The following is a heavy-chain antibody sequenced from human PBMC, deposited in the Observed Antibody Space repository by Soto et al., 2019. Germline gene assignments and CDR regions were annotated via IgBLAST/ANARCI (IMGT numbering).Heavy chain of an antibody. J-gene: IGHJ4*02. CDR1: GFTFSGNG. D-gene: IGHD3-16*01. CDR2: IAFDGSKV. V-gene: IGHV3-33*05. Sequence: QVQLVESGGGVVQPGKSLRLSCAASGFTFSGNGMHWVRQGPGKGLEWVASIAFDGSKVYYAESVQGRFTISRDNSNSRLDLQMNSLRAEDTAIYYCARDVGDYAFFDWGQGALVTVSS. CDR3: ARDVGDYAFFD.